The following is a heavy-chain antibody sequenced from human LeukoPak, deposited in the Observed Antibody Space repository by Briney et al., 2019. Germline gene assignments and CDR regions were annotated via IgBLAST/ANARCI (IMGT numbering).Heavy chain of an antibody. CDR1: GGSISSYF. Sequence: SETLSLTCTVPGGSISSYFWSWIRQPPGKGLEWIGYIYYSGSTNYNPSLKSRVTISVDTSKNQFSLKLSSVTAADTAVYYCARRDGRYWGQGTLVTVSS. V-gene: IGHV4-59*08. J-gene: IGHJ4*02. CDR2: IYYSGST. D-gene: IGHD5-24*01. CDR3: ARRDGRY.